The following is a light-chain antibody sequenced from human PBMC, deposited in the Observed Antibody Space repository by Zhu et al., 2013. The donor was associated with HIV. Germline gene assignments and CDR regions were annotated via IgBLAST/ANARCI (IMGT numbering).Light chain of an antibody. V-gene: IGKV1-9*01. CDR1: QGIARY. J-gene: IGKJ2*02. Sequence: DIQLTQSPSFLSASVGDRVTLSCRASQGIARYLAWYQQKPGRAPKLLIYAASALHTGVPSRFSGSGSGTEFTLTINTLQPEDFATYYCLQSNSYPRTFGPGDQAGDQT. CDR3: LQSNSYPRT. CDR2: AAS.